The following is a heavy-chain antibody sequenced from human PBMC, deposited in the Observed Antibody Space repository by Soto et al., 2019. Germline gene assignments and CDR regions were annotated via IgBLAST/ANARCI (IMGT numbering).Heavy chain of an antibody. Sequence: LRLSCAASGFTFSIYAMTWVRQAPGKGLEWVSSISDNGGTTYYADSVKGRFSISRDNSKNTLYLQMNSLRVDDTAVYYCAVLFCSGGTCYSSSSYLDYWGQGTLVTVSS. V-gene: IGHV3-23*01. CDR3: AVLFCSGGTCYSSSSYLDY. CDR2: ISDNGGTT. D-gene: IGHD2-15*01. CDR1: GFTFSIYA. J-gene: IGHJ4*02.